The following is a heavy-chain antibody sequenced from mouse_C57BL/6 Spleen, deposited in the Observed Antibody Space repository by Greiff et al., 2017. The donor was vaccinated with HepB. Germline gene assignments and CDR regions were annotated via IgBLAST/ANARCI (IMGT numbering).Heavy chain of an antibody. CDR2: ISSGGSYT. D-gene: IGHD4-1*01. CDR1: GFTFSSYG. V-gene: IGHV5-6*01. CDR3: ARQLTGAWFAY. J-gene: IGHJ3*01. Sequence: VQLKQSGGDLVKPGGSLKLSCAASGFTFSSYGMSWVRLTPDKRLEWVATISSGGSYTYYPDSVKVRFPISRDNAKNTLYLQMSSLKSEDTAMYYCARQLTGAWFAYWGKGTLVTVSA.